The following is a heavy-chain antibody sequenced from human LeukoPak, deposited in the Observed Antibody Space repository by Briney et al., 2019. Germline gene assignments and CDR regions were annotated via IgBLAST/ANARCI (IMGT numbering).Heavy chain of an antibody. Sequence: SETLSLTCTVSGGSISSYYWSWIRQPAGKGLEWIGRIYTSGSTNYNPSLKSRVTISVDKSKNQFSRKLSSVTAADTAVYYCARDEPIAAAGSERYYFDYWGQGTLVTVSS. D-gene: IGHD6-13*01. CDR1: GGSISSYY. CDR2: IYTSGST. J-gene: IGHJ4*02. V-gene: IGHV4-4*07. CDR3: ARDEPIAAAGSERYYFDY.